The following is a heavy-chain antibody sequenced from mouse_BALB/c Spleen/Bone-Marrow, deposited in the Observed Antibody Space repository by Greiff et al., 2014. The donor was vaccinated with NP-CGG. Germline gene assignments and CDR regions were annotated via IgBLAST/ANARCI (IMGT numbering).Heavy chain of an antibody. CDR1: GYTFTSYW. D-gene: IGHD1-1*01. CDR2: INPSTDYT. V-gene: IGHV1-7*01. Sequence: VQGVESGAELAKPGASVKMSCKASGYTFTSYWMHWVKQRPGQGLEWIGYINPSTDYTEYNQKFRDKATLTADKSSSTAYMHLSRLTSEDSAVYFCARDYGGRGFDHWGQGTTLTVSS. J-gene: IGHJ2*01. CDR3: ARDYGGRGFDH.